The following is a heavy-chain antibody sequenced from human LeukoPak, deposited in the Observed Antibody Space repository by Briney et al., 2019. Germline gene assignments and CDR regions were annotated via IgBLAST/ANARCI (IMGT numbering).Heavy chain of an antibody. CDR3: ARGYGDSRY. Sequence: PGGSLRLSCAASGFTFSSYAMSWVRQAPGKGLEWVASVRQDGSEKYYVDSVKGRFTISRDNAKNSLYLQMNSLRAEDTAVYFCARGYGDSRYWGQGTLVSVSS. V-gene: IGHV3-7*01. CDR2: VRQDGSEK. CDR1: GFTFSSYA. J-gene: IGHJ4*02. D-gene: IGHD4-17*01.